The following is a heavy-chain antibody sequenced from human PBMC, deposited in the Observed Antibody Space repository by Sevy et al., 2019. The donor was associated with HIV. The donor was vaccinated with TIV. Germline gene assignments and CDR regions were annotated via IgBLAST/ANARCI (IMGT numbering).Heavy chain of an antibody. CDR1: GFTFRSYG. V-gene: IGHV3-30*18. CDR3: AKDRNDYGDPYFDY. D-gene: IGHD4-17*01. CDR2: ISYDGNKK. Sequence: GGSLRLSCAASGFTFRSYGMHWVRQAPGKGLEWVAVISYDGNKKIYADSVEGRFTISRDNSKNTLYLQMNSLRAVDTAVYYCAKDRNDYGDPYFDYWGQGTLVTVSS. J-gene: IGHJ4*02.